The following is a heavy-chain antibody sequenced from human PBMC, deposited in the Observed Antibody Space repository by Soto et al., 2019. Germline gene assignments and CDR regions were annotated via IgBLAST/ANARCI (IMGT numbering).Heavy chain of an antibody. D-gene: IGHD3-9*01. CDR2: IYPGDSDT. J-gene: IGHJ5*02. Sequence: GESLKISCKGSGYSFTSYWIGWVRQMPGKGLEWMGIIYPGDSDTRYSPSFQGQVTISADKSISTAYLQWSSLKASDTAMYYCARISRNYDILTGYYIWWFDPWGQGTLVTVSS. V-gene: IGHV5-51*01. CDR1: GYSFTSYW. CDR3: ARISRNYDILTGYYIWWFDP.